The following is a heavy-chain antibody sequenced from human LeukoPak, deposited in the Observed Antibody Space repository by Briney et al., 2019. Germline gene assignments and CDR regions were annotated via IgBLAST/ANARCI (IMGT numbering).Heavy chain of an antibody. J-gene: IGHJ3*02. CDR2: INPNSGGT. CDR3: ARGPVAAAGSRSAFDI. Sequence: ASVKVSCKASGYTFTGYYMHWVRQAPGQGLEWMGWINPNSGGTNYAQKFQGRVTMTRDTSISTAYMELSRLRSDDTAVYYCARGPVAAAGSRSAFDIWGQGTMATVSS. CDR1: GYTFTGYY. V-gene: IGHV1-2*02. D-gene: IGHD6-13*01.